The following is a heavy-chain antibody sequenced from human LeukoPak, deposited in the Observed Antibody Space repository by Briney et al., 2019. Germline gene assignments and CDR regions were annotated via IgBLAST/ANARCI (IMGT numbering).Heavy chain of an antibody. Sequence: ASVKVSCKASGYTFTSYDINWVRQATGQGLEWMGWMSPNSGNTGYAQKFQGRVTITRNTSISTAYMELSSLRSEDTAVYYCARGGVSGDFWSGYSWYNWFDPWGQGTLVTVPS. D-gene: IGHD3-3*01. J-gene: IGHJ5*02. CDR3: ARGGVSGDFWSGYSWYNWFDP. CDR1: GYTFTSYD. CDR2: MSPNSGNT. V-gene: IGHV1-8*03.